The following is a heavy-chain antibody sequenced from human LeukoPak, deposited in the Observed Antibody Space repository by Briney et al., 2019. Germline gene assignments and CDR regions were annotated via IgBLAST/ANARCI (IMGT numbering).Heavy chain of an antibody. CDR2: ISGSGGST. D-gene: IGHD1-26*01. V-gene: IGHV3-23*01. Sequence: GGSLRLSCAASGFTFSTYPMSWVRQAPGKGLEWVSVISGSGGSTYYTDSDKGRFTISRDNSKNTLYLQMSSLTAKDTAVYYCAKDRSIGTYYTFDSWGQGTLVTVSS. CDR1: GFTFSTYP. CDR3: AKDRSIGTYYTFDS. J-gene: IGHJ4*02.